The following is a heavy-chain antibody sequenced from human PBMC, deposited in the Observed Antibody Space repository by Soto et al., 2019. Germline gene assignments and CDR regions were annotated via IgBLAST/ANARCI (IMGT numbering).Heavy chain of an antibody. J-gene: IGHJ3*02. CDR1: GGTFSSYA. CDR2: IIPIFGTA. V-gene: IGHV1-69*01. D-gene: IGHD3-9*01. Sequence: QVQLVQSGAEVKKPGSSVKVSCKASGGTFSSYAISWVRQAPGQGLEWMGGIIPIFGTANYAQKFQGRGTITADESTSTAYMELSSLRSEDSAVYYCARDGAHYDILTGYYSRGAFDIWGQGTMVTVSS. CDR3: ARDGAHYDILTGYYSRGAFDI.